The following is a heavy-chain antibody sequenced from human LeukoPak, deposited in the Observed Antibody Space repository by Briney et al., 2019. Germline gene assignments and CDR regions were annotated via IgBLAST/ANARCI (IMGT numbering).Heavy chain of an antibody. CDR1: GGTFSSYA. CDR2: INPNSGGT. CDR3: ARVLGYCSGGSCYKMLNY. J-gene: IGHJ4*02. D-gene: IGHD2-15*01. V-gene: IGHV1-2*02. Sequence: ASVKVSYKASGGTFSSYAISWVRQAPGQGLEWMGWINPNSGGTNYAQKFQGRVTMTRDTSISTAYMELSRLRSDDTAVYYCARVLGYCSGGSCYKMLNYWGQGTLVTVSS.